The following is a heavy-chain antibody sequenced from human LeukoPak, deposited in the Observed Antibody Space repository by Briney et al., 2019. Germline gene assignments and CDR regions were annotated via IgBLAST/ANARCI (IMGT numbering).Heavy chain of an antibody. CDR3: ASQTIRGSGRYMGVDY. J-gene: IGHJ4*02. CDR2: INPSGGST. CDR1: AYTFTSYY. D-gene: IGHD6-19*01. Sequence: ASVQVSCKASAYTFTSYYMHWVRQAPGQGLEWVGIINPSGGSTSYAQEFQGRVTMTRDMSTSTVYMELSSLRSEGTAVYYCASQTIRGSGRYMGVDYWGQGTLVTVSS. V-gene: IGHV1-46*01.